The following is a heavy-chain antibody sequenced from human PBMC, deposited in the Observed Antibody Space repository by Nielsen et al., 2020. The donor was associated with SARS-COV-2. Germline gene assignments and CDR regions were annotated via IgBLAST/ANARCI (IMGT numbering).Heavy chain of an antibody. CDR2: ISSSSYI. Sequence: EGFLRLSCAASGFTFSSYSMHWARQAPGKGLEWVSSISSSSYIYYADSVKGRFTISRDNAMNSLYLQMNSLSAADTAVYYCASAHYGDYLRYFDYWGQGTLVTVSS. J-gene: IGHJ4*02. CDR3: ASAHYGDYLRYFDY. D-gene: IGHD4-17*01. V-gene: IGHV3-21*01. CDR1: GFTFSSYS.